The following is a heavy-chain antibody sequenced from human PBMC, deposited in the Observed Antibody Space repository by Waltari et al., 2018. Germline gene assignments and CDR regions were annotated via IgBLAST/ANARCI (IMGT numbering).Heavy chain of an antibody. CDR2: IYYSGSS. CDR3: ARLIVGTSPDYFDY. D-gene: IGHD1-26*01. Sequence: QLQLQESGPGLVKPSETLSLTCSVSSGSISTPDPYWAWIRQSPGKGLEWIATIYYSGSSYYKPSLESRVAIFIDTSKNQFSLRLTSVTVADTAVYYCARLIVGTSPDYFDYWGQGTLVTVSS. J-gene: IGHJ4*02. V-gene: IGHV4-39*01. CDR1: SGSISTPDPY.